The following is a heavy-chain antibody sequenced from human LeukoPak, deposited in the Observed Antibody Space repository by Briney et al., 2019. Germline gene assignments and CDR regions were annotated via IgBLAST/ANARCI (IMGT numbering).Heavy chain of an antibody. CDR2: SYHRGST. V-gene: IGHV4-59*12. D-gene: IGHD3-22*01. CDR1: GDSISNYY. CDR3: ARGVGDYYDSIVPHFQH. Sequence: SETLSLTCTVSGDSISNYYWGWIRQSPGKGPEWIGWSYHRGSTSYNPSLKSRVAISVDTSKNQFSLKLSSVTAADTAVYYCARGVGDYYDSIVPHFQHWGQGTLVTVSS. J-gene: IGHJ1*01.